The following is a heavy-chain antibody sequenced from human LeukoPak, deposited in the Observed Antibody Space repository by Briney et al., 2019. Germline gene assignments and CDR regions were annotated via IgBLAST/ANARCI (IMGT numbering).Heavy chain of an antibody. CDR1: GGSISSYY. CDR3: ARGRNYYDSSGYYYESAFDI. CDR2: IYTSGST. J-gene: IGHJ3*02. V-gene: IGHV4-4*07. D-gene: IGHD3-22*01. Sequence: SETLPLTCTVSGGSISSYYWSWLRQPAGKGLEWIGRIYTSGSTNYNPSLKSRVTMSVDTSKNQFSLKLSSVTAADTAVYYCARGRNYYDSSGYYYESAFDIWGQGTMVTVSS.